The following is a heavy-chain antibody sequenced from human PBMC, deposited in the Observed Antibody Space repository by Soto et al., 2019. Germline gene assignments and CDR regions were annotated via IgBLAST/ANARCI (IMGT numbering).Heavy chain of an antibody. CDR2: ISPFGGAT. D-gene: IGHD3-16*01. Sequence: GAAVKVSCKACGGSVSNDYLHWVRQAPGQGFEWLGLISPFGGATAYAQRFKGRVTVTMDKSSTTFYLELSSLRSDDTAVYYCAKGRGGKTVANFGMDVWGQGVTVTVSS. CDR1: GGSVSNDY. CDR3: AKGRGGKTVANFGMDV. J-gene: IGHJ6*02. V-gene: IGHV1-46*01.